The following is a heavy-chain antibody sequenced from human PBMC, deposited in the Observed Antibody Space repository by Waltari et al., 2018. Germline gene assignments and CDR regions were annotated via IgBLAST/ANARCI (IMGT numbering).Heavy chain of an antibody. Sequence: LVRQAPGKGLEWVSYIISSSSTIYYADSVKGRFTSSRDNAKNSLYLQMNSLRAEDTAVYYCARGYCGGDCPTIDYWGQGTLVTVSS. CDR3: ARGYCGGDCPTIDY. J-gene: IGHJ4*02. D-gene: IGHD2-21*01. CDR2: IISSSSTI. V-gene: IGHV3-48*01.